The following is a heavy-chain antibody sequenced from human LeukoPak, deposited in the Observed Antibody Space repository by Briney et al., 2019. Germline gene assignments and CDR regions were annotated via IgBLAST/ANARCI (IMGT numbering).Heavy chain of an antibody. D-gene: IGHD4-11*01. CDR2: ISSSSEYI. Sequence: GGSLRLSCAASGFTFSTYSMNWVRQAPGKGLEWVSFISSSSEYIYYANSVKGRFTISRDNAKNSLFLQVSSLRAEDTAVYYCTTSDINYRPFDNWGQGTLVTVSS. CDR1: GFTFSTYS. J-gene: IGHJ4*02. CDR3: TTSDINYRPFDN. V-gene: IGHV3-21*01.